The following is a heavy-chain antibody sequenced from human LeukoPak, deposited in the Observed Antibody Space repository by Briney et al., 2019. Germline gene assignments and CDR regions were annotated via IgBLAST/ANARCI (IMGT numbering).Heavy chain of an antibody. CDR2: IYHSGST. J-gene: IGHJ4*02. CDR3: ARRYSYGIDYYFDY. Sequence: SETLSLTCAVSGGSISSSNWWSWVRQPPGKGLEWIGEIYHSGSTNYNPSPKSRVTISVDKSKNQFSLKLSSVTAADTAVYYCARRYSYGIDYYFDYWGQGTLVTVSS. V-gene: IGHV4-4*02. CDR1: GGSISSSNW. D-gene: IGHD5-18*01.